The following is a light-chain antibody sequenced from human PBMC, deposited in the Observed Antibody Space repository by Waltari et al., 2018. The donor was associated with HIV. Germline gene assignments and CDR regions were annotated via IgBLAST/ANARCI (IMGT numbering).Light chain of an antibody. Sequence: EIVLTQSPGTLSLSPGERATLSCRASQIIGNAYLAWYQQKPGQAPRLLISGASSRANGVPDRFSGSGSETDFTLTISRLEPEDFAVYYCQHCGDVSNTFGQGTKLEV. CDR1: QIIGNAY. CDR2: GAS. J-gene: IGKJ2*01. V-gene: IGKV3-20*01. CDR3: QHCGDVSNT.